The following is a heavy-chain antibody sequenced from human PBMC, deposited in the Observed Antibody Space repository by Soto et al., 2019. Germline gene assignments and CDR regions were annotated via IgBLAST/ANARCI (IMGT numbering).Heavy chain of an antibody. V-gene: IGHV1-69*04. CDR3: ARDSSHCGGDCSPPPDYYYYYMDV. CDR1: GGTFSSYG. J-gene: IGHJ6*03. Sequence: SVNGSCKASGGTFSSYGVSWVRQAPGQGLEWMGRIIPILGIANYAQKFQGRVTITADKSTSTAYMELSSLRSEDTAVYYCARDSSHCGGDCSPPPDYYYYYMDVWGKGTTVTVSS. CDR2: IIPILGIA. D-gene: IGHD2-21*01.